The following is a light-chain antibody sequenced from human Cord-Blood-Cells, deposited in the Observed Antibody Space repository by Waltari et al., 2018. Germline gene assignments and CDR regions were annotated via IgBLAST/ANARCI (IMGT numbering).Light chain of an antibody. CDR1: SSDVGGYNY. J-gene: IGLJ2*01. CDR2: EVS. V-gene: IGLV2-8*01. CDR3: SSYAGSNNVV. Sequence: QSALTQPPSASGSPGPSVTISCTGPSSDVGGYNYVPWYQQHPGKAPKLMIYEVSKRPSGVPDRFSGSKSGNTASLTVSGLQAEDEADYYCSSYAGSNNVVFGGGTKLTVL.